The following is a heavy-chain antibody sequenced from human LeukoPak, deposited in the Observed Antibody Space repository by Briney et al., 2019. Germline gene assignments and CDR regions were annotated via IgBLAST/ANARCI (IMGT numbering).Heavy chain of an antibody. CDR3: AMEFNAFDI. V-gene: IGHV6-1*01. J-gene: IGHJ3*02. CDR2: TYYRSKWYN. Sequence: SQTLSLTCAISGDSVSSNSAAWNWTRQSPSRGLEWLGRTYYRSKWYNDYGVSVKSRIIINPDTSKNQFSLQLNSVTPEDTAVYYCAMEFNAFDIWGQGTMVTVSS. D-gene: IGHD3-10*01. CDR1: GDSVSSNSAA.